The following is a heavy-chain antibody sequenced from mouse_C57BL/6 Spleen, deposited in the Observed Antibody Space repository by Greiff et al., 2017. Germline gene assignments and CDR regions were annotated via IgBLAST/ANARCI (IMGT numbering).Heavy chain of an antibody. J-gene: IGHJ2*01. CDR3: ARHESSYYFDC. V-gene: IGHV5-6*01. CDR2: ISSGGSYT. CDR1: GFTFSSYG. D-gene: IGHD3-1*01. Sequence: EVHLVESGGDLVKPGGSLKLSCAASGFTFSSYGMSWVRQTPDKRLEWVATISSGGSYTYYPDSVKGRFTISRDNAKNTLYLQMSSLKSEDTAMYYCARHESSYYFDCWGKGTTLTVSS.